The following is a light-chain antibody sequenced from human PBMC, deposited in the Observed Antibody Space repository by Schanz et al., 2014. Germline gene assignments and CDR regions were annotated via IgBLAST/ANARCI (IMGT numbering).Light chain of an antibody. CDR2: EVS. CDR3: CSYAGRPWV. V-gene: IGLV2-11*01. Sequence: QSALTRPRSVSGSPGQSVTISCTGTSSDVGAYNYVSWYQQHPGNAPKLLIFEVSKRPSGVSNRFSGSGSGNTASLTISGLQAEDEADYYCCSYAGRPWVFGGGTKLTVL. CDR1: SSDVGAYNY. J-gene: IGLJ3*02.